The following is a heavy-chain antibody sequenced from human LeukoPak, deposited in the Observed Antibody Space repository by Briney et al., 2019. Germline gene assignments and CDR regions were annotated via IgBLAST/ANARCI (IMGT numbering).Heavy chain of an antibody. CDR3: ARCPVRGVYNNNWFDP. J-gene: IGHJ5*02. CDR2: INPNSGGT. V-gene: IGHV1-2*02. Sequence: VASVKVSCKASGYTFTGYYMHWVRQAPGQGLEWMGWINPNSGGTNYAQKFQGRVTMTRDTSISTAYMELSRLRSDDTAVYYCARCPVRGVYNNNWFDPWGQGTLVTVSS. D-gene: IGHD3-10*01. CDR1: GYTFTGYY.